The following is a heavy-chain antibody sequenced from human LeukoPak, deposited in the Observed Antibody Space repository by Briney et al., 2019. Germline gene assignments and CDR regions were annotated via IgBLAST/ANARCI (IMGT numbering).Heavy chain of an antibody. J-gene: IGHJ4*02. D-gene: IGHD3-22*01. CDR1: GITFSSYS. CDR3: ARNYDSSGRDY. Sequence: GGSLRLSCGASGITFSSYSMTWIRQAPGKGLEWISYISSSGSTIYYSDSVKGRFTISRDNAKNSLYLQMNTLRAEDTAVYYCARNYDSSGRDYWGQGTLVTVSS. CDR2: ISSSGSTI. V-gene: IGHV3-48*01.